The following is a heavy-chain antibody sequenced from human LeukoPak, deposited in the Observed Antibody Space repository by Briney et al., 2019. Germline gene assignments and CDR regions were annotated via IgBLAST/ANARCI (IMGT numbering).Heavy chain of an antibody. CDR2: IYSGGST. CDR1: GFTFSSYS. CDR3: ARGMGDGMDV. D-gene: IGHD3-16*01. J-gene: IGHJ6*02. V-gene: IGHV3-53*04. Sequence: GGSLRLSCAASGFTFSSYSMNWVRQAPGKGLEWVSVIYSGGSTYYADSVKGRFTISRHNSKNTLYLQMNSLRAEDTAVYYCARGMGDGMDVWGQGTTVTVSS.